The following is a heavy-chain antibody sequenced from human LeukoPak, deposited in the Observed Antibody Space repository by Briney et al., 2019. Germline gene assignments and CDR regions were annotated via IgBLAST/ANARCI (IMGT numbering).Heavy chain of an antibody. CDR2: IYSGGST. CDR1: GFTVSSNY. J-gene: IGHJ3*02. CDR3: ARDRNDILTGYTAFDI. V-gene: IGHV3-53*01. D-gene: IGHD3-9*01. Sequence: GGSLRLTCAASGFTVSSNYMSWVRQAPGKGLEWVSVIYSGGSTFYADSVKGRFTISRDNAKNSLYLQMNSLRAEDTAVYYCARDRNDILTGYTAFDIWGQGTMVTVSS.